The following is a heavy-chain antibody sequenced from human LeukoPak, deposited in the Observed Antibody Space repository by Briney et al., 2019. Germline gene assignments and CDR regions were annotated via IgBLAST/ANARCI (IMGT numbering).Heavy chain of an antibody. CDR2: IWYDGSNK. CDR1: GFTFSSYG. CDR3: AREIAAAVTDY. Sequence: PGGSLRLSCAASGFTFSSYGMHWVRQAPGKGLEWVAVIWYDGSNKYYADSVKGRFTISRDYSKNTLYLQMNSLRAEDTAVYYCAREIAAAVTDYWGQGTLVTVSS. V-gene: IGHV3-33*01. D-gene: IGHD6-13*01. J-gene: IGHJ4*02.